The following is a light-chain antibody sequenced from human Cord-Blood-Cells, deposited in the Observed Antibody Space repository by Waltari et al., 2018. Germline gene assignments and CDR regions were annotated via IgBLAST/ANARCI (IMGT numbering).Light chain of an antibody. J-gene: IGKJ4*01. CDR3: QQYGSSPPGGT. CDR1: QSVSSSY. Sequence: EIVLTQSPGTPSLSPGERATLSCRASQSVSSSYLAWYQQKPGQAPRLLIYGASSRATGIPDRFSGSGSGTDFTLTISRLEPEDFAVYYCQQYGSSPPGGTFGGGTKVEIK. CDR2: GAS. V-gene: IGKV3-20*01.